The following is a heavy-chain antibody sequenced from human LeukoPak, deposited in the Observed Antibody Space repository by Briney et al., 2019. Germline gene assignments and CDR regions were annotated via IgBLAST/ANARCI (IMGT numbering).Heavy chain of an antibody. CDR3: ARVPLYDSTGHDAFDI. D-gene: IGHD3-22*01. J-gene: IGHJ3*02. Sequence: SETLSLTCTVSGGSISSYYWSWIRQPPGKGLEWIGYIYYSGSSYYNPSLKSRVTISADTSKNQFSLKLSSVTAADTAVYCCARVPLYDSTGHDAFDIWGQGTMVTVSS. CDR1: GGSISSYY. V-gene: IGHV4-59*06. CDR2: IYYSGSS.